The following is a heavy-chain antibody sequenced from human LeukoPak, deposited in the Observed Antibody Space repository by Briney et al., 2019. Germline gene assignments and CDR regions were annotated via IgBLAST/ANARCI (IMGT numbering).Heavy chain of an antibody. CDR3: ARAVSGRFDY. D-gene: IGHD6-19*01. J-gene: IGHJ4*02. Sequence: SETLSLTCTVSGGSMSPYHWGWIRQPPGKGLEWTGYIYYSGSTNYNPSLNNRVTISVDTSKNQFSLRLSSVTAADTAIYYCARAVSGRFDYWGQGTLVTVSS. CDR2: IYYSGST. CDR1: GGSMSPYH. V-gene: IGHV4-59*08.